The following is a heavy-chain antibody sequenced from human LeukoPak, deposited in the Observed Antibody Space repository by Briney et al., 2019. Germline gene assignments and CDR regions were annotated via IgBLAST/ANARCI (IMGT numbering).Heavy chain of an antibody. CDR1: GFTFDDYA. CDR3: AKGPEGIAVAGIDY. CDR2: ISWNSGSI. J-gene: IGHJ4*02. D-gene: IGHD6-19*01. V-gene: IGHV3-9*01. Sequence: GRSLRLSCAASGFTFDDYAMHWVRQAPGKGLEWVSGISWNSGSIGYADSVEGRFTISRDNAKNSLYLQMNSLRAEDTALYYCAKGPEGIAVAGIDYWGQGTLVTVSS.